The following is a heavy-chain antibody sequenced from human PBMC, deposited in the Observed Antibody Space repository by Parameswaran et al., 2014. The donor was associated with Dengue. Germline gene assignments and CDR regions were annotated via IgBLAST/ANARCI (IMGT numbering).Heavy chain of an antibody. J-gene: IGHJ4*02. CDR2: MSSSGGMI. CDR3: ARARIGGGSFAVFDS. D-gene: IGHD2-15*01. CDR1: GFTFRSYE. Sequence: QAGGSLRLSCAASGFTFRSYEMNWVRQAPGKGLEWVAYMSSSGGMIYYADSVKGRFTISKDNAKNSLYLQMNSLRADDTAVYYCARARIGGGSFAVFDSWGQGTLVTVSS. V-gene: IGHV3-48*03.